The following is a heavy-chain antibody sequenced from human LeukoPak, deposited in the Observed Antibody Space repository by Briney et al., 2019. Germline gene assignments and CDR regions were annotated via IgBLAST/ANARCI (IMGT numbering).Heavy chain of an antibody. Sequence: ASVTVSCKASGYTFTGYYMHWVRQAPGQGLGWMGRINPNSGGTNYAQKFQGRVTMTRDTSISTAYMELSRLRSDDTAVYYCASFEYSSSGLDYWGQGTLVTVSS. CDR3: ASFEYSSSGLDY. J-gene: IGHJ4*02. CDR1: GYTFTGYY. D-gene: IGHD6-6*01. CDR2: INPNSGGT. V-gene: IGHV1-2*06.